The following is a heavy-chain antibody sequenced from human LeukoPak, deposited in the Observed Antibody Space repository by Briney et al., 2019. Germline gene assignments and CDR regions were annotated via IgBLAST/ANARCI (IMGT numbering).Heavy chain of an antibody. Sequence: TVKASRKASGVTSSSVAMSCGRQAPRERLERGVGIITMFKAPTYVQKFHDRLTITADESTRTAYMELNSLRPDDTAVYYCARVGGGSVDYWPQGTLISVPT. CDR1: GVTSSSVA. D-gene: IGHD3-16*01. J-gene: IGHJ4*02. CDR2: IITMFKAP. V-gene: IGHV1-69*01. CDR3: ARVGGGSVDY.